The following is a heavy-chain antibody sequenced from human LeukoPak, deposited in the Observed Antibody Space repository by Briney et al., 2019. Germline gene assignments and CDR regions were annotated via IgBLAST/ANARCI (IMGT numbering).Heavy chain of an antibody. D-gene: IGHD2-2*01. CDR3: ARRYCSSSSCTLDY. CDR2: ISSDGSNK. Sequence: GGSLRLSCAASGFTVSSYGMHWVRQAPGKGLEWLAVISSDGSNKYYADSVKGRFTISRDNSKNTLYLQMNSLRAEDTAVYYCARRYCSSSSCTLDYWGQGTLVTVSS. CDR1: GFTVSSYG. J-gene: IGHJ4*02. V-gene: IGHV3-30*03.